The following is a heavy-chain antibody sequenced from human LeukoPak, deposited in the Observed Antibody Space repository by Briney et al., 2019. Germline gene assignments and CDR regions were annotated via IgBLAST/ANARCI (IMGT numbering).Heavy chain of an antibody. D-gene: IGHD2-15*01. CDR1: GYTFTSYY. CDR2: INPSGGST. J-gene: IGHJ5*02. V-gene: IGHV1-46*01. CDR3: ARDYCSGGSCYERFDP. Sequence: ASVKVSCKASGYTFTSYYMHWVRQAPGQGLEWMGIINPSGGSTSYAQKFQGRVTMTRDTSTSTVYMELSSLRSEDTAVYYCARDYCSGGSCYERFDPWGQGTLVTVSS.